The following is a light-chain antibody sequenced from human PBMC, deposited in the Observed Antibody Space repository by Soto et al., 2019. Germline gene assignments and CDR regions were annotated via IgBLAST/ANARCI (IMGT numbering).Light chain of an antibody. J-gene: IGKJ5*01. V-gene: IGKV1-33*01. Sequence: DIQMTQSPSSLSASVGDRVTITCQASQDISNYLNWYQQKPGKAPKLLIYDASNLETGVPSRFSGSGSGTDFSLTISGLQPEDSATYYCQQSSRTPFTFGQGTRLEIK. CDR1: QDISNY. CDR3: QQSSRTPFT. CDR2: DAS.